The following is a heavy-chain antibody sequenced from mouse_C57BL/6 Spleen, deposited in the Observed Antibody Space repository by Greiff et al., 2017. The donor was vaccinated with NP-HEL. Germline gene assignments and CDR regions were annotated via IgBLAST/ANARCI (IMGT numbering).Heavy chain of an antibody. CDR1: GYAFSSSW. V-gene: IGHV1-82*01. CDR2: IYPGDGDT. J-gene: IGHJ2*01. D-gene: IGHD1-1*02. CDR3: ARGDVVYFAY. Sequence: VQLQQSGPALVKPGASVKISCKASGYAFSSSWMNWVKQRPGKGLEWIGRIYPGDGDTNYNGKFKGKATLTADKSSSTAYMQLSSLTSEDSAVYFCARGDVVYFAYWGQGTTLTVSS.